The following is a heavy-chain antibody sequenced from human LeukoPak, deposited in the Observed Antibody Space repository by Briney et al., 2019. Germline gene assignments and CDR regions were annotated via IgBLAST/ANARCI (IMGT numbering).Heavy chain of an antibody. CDR1: GGSISSGGYY. CDR2: IYTSGST. CDR3: ATEGELEYYFDY. V-gene: IGHV4-61*02. J-gene: IGHJ4*02. Sequence: SETLSLTCTVSGGSISSGGYYWSWIRQPAGKGLEWIGRIYTSGSTNYNPSLKSRVTISVDTSKNQFSLKLSSVTAADTAVYYCATEGELEYYFDYWGQGTLATVSS. D-gene: IGHD1-1*01.